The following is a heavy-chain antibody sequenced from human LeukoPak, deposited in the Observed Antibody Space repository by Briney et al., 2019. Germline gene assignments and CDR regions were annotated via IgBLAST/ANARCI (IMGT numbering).Heavy chain of an antibody. CDR1: GGSISSSSYY. CDR3: ARVGRYCSSTSCYLSYYYYGMDV. V-gene: IGHV4-39*07. CDR2: IYYSGST. Sequence: SETLSLTCTVSGGSISSSSYYWGWIRQPPGKGLEWIGSIYYSGSTYYNPSLKSRVTISVDTSKNQFSLKLSSVTAADTAVYYCARVGRYCSSTSCYLSYYYYGMDVWGQGTTVTVSS. D-gene: IGHD2-2*01. J-gene: IGHJ6*02.